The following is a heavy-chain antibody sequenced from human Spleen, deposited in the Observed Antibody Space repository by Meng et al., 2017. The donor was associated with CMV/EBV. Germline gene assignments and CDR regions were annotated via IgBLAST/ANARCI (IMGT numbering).Heavy chain of an antibody. J-gene: IGHJ6*02. D-gene: IGHD1-7*01. CDR1: GFGFSNYE. CDR2: ISASATTI. Sequence: GEALKISCADSGFGFSNYEMNWVRQAPGRGLEWVSFISASATTIHYADSVKGRFTISRDNARNSLFLQMNSLRADDTAVYYCARNYRYSYGMDVWGQGTTVTVSS. CDR3: ARNYRYSYGMDV. V-gene: IGHV3-48*03.